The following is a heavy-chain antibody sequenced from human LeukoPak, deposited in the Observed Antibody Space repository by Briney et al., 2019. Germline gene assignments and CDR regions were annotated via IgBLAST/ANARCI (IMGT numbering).Heavy chain of an antibody. CDR3: ARGDDDYVRYFDY. J-gene: IGHJ4*02. CDR1: GFTFSSYS. CDR2: ISSGSSTR. D-gene: IGHD4-17*01. V-gene: IGHV3-48*02. Sequence: GGSLRLSCAASGFTFSSYSMIWVRQAPGKGLEWASYISSGSSTRCYADSVKGRFTISRDNAKNSLYLQMNSLRDEDTAVYYCARGDDDYVRYFDYWGQGTLVAVSS.